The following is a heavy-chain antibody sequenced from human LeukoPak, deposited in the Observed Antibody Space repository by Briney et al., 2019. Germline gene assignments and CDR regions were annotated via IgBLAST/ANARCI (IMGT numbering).Heavy chain of an antibody. CDR2: INHSGST. D-gene: IGHD5-18*01. CDR1: AGSFSGHY. Sequence: SETLSLTCAVYAGSFSGHYWSWVRQPPGKGLEWIGEINHSGSTNYNPSLKSRATISVDTSKNQFALKLSSVTAADTAVYYCAGGYRGYYFDFWGQGPLVTVSS. CDR3: AGGYRGYYFDF. J-gene: IGHJ4*02. V-gene: IGHV4-34*01.